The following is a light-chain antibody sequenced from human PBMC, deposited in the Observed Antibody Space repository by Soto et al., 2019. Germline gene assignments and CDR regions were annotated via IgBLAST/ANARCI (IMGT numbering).Light chain of an antibody. J-gene: IGLJ1*01. CDR1: GSDVGGYNY. Sequence: SVLTQPASVSGSPGQSITISCTGTGSDVGGYNYVSWYQQHPGKAPKLMIYDVSNRPSGVSNRFSGSKSGNTASLTISGLQAEDEADYYCSSYTSSSLHVFGTGTKLTVL. V-gene: IGLV2-14*03. CDR2: DVS. CDR3: SSYTSSSLHV.